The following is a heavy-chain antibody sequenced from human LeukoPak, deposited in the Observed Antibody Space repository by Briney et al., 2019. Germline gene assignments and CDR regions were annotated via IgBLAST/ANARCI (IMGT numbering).Heavy chain of an antibody. V-gene: IGHV3-23*01. CDR3: AATVWSIFGVVTQYYFDY. CDR2: ISGSGGST. Sequence: PGGSLRLSCAASGFTFSSYAMSWVRQAPGKGLEWVSAISGSGGSTCYADSVKGRFTISRDNSKNTLYLQMNSLRAEDTAVYYCAATVWSIFGVVTQYYFDYWGQGTLVTVSS. CDR1: GFTFSSYA. J-gene: IGHJ4*02. D-gene: IGHD3-3*01.